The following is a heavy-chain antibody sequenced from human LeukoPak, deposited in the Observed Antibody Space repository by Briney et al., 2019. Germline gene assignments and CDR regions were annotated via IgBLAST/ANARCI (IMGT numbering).Heavy chain of an antibody. D-gene: IGHD2-15*01. CDR1: GGSFSGYY. Sequence: PSETLSLTCAVYGGSFSGYYWSWIRQPPGKGLEWIGEINHSGSTNYNPSLKSRVTISVDTSKNQFSLKLSSVTAADTAVYYCARRGLRDIVVVVAATISSWFDPWGQGTLVTVSS. CDR3: ARRGLRDIVVVVAATISSWFDP. V-gene: IGHV4-34*01. J-gene: IGHJ5*02. CDR2: INHSGST.